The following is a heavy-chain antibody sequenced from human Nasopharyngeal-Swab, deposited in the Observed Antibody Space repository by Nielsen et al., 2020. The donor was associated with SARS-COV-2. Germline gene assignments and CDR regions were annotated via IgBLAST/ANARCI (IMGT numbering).Heavy chain of an antibody. D-gene: IGHD1-26*01. Sequence: SETLSLTCTVSGGSVSSGSYYWSWIRQPPGKGLEWIGYIYYSGSTNYNPSLKSRVTISVDTSKNQFSLKLSSVTAADMAVYYCARYSGSYYRGYMDVWGKGTTVTVSS. V-gene: IGHV4-61*01. CDR3: ARYSGSYYRGYMDV. J-gene: IGHJ6*03. CDR1: GGSVSSGSYY. CDR2: IYYSGST.